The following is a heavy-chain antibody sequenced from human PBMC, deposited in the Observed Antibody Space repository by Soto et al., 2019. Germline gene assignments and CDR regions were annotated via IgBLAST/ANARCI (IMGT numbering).Heavy chain of an antibody. CDR3: ARVSVLVTAIDAFDL. CDR2: IYYSGST. CDR1: GGSISSYY. D-gene: IGHD2-21*02. J-gene: IGHJ3*01. V-gene: IGHV4-59*01. Sequence: QVQLQESGPGLVKPSETLSLACSVSGGSISSYYWHWIRQPPGKGLEWIGKIYYSGSTNYNPSPKSRVTMSVDTSQNQFSLKLSSVTDADTAVYYCARVSVLVTAIDAFDLWGQGTMVTVSS.